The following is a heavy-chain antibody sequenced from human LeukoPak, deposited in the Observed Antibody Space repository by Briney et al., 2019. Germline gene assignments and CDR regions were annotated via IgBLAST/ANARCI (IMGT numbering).Heavy chain of an antibody. Sequence: GGSLRLSCAASGFTFSDYYMSWIRQAPGKGLEWVANIKQDGSEKYYVDSVKGRFTISRDNAKNSLYLQMNSLRAEDTAVYYCARLGPYGGNNYYYYYMDVW. CDR2: IKQDGSEK. V-gene: IGHV3-7*01. CDR3: ARLGPYGGNNYYYYYMDV. J-gene: IGHJ6*03. D-gene: IGHD4-23*01. CDR1: GFTFSDYY.